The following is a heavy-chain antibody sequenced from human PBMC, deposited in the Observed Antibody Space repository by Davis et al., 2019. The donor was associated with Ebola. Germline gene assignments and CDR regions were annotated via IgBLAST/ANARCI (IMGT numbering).Heavy chain of an antibody. CDR2: IRSKANSYAT. D-gene: IGHD4-17*01. V-gene: IGHV3-73*01. CDR3: TGTMTTADY. J-gene: IGHJ4*02. CDR1: GFTFSGSA. Sequence: PGGSLRLSCAASGFTFSGSAMHWVRQASGKGLEWVGRIRSKANSYATAYAAPVKGSFTISRDDSKNTAYLQMNSLKTEDTAVYYGTGTMTTADYWGQGTLVTVSS.